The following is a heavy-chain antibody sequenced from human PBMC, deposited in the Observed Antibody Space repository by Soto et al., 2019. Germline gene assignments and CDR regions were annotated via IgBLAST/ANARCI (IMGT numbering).Heavy chain of an antibody. CDR1: GGSIINSSYY. CDR3: VSQRTTVPTQAYFDY. Sequence: SETHSLTCAVSGGSIINSSYYWGWVRQSPGKGLEWIGSVYYRGRSYSKSSVKSRVTISVDTSKNRFSLSLNSVTASDTAVYFCVSQRTTVPTQAYFDYWGPGALVTVSS. J-gene: IGHJ4*02. V-gene: IGHV4-39*01. D-gene: IGHD4-17*01. CDR2: VYYRGRS.